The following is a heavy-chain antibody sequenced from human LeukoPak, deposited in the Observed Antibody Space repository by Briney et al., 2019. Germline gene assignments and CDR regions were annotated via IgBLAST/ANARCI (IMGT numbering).Heavy chain of an antibody. CDR3: AREIGQFDY. CDR1: GFTFNTFA. V-gene: IGHV3-23*01. D-gene: IGHD3-10*01. Sequence: PGGSLRLSCAASGFTFNTFAMSWVRQAPGKGLEWVSVISGSGDTSYYADSVRGRFTIFRDNSKNTLFPQMNSLRAEDTAVYYCAREIGQFDYWGQGTLVTVSS. CDR2: ISGSGDTS. J-gene: IGHJ4*02.